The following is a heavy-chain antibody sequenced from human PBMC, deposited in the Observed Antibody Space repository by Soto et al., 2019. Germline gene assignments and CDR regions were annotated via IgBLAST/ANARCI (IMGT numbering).Heavy chain of an antibody. J-gene: IGHJ4*02. CDR1: GFTFSIYG. CDR2: ISYDGKVA. Sequence: QVQLVESGGVVVQPGRSLRLSCAASGFTFSIYGMHWVRQAPGKGLEWVTVISYDGKVAYYADSVKGRFTISRDNSKNTLYMQMNSLRTEDMAMYYCAKEGPTTNGYFDYWGQGTLVTVSS. V-gene: IGHV3-30*18. CDR3: AKEGPTTNGYFDY.